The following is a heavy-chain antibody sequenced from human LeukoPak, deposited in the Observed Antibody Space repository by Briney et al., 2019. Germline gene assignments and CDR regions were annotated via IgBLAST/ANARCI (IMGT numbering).Heavy chain of an antibody. CDR2: ISTSSSYI. Sequence: KPGGSLRLSCAASGFTFSYYNMNWFRQAPGKGLEWVSSISTSSSYIYYADSVKGRFTISRDNAKNSLYLQMNSLRAEDTAVYYCARETPDYGVDIWGQGTMVTVSS. CDR3: ARETPDYGVDI. J-gene: IGHJ3*02. D-gene: IGHD4-17*01. CDR1: GFTFSYYN. V-gene: IGHV3-21*01.